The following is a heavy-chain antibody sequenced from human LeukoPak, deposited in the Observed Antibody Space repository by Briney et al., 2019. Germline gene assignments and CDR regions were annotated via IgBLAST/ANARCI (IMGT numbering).Heavy chain of an antibody. CDR1: GFTFSSYS. J-gene: IGHJ4*02. Sequence: GGSLRLSCAASGFTFSSYSMNWVRQAPGKGLEWVSSISSSSSYIYYADSVKGRFTISGDNAKNTLYLQMNSLRAEDTAVYYCAKLKQWQPQRYFFEYWGQGALVTVAS. V-gene: IGHV3-21*04. CDR3: AKLKQWQPQRYFFEY. D-gene: IGHD6-19*01. CDR2: ISSSSSYI.